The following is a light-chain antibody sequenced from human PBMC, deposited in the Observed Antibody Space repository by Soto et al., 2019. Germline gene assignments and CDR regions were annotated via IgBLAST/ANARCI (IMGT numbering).Light chain of an antibody. CDR3: SSKRDSSTLFV. CDR1: SSDVGAYNY. CDR2: EVT. Sequence: QSSLTHRASVSGSPGQSITISCTGTSSDVGAYNYVSWYQHHPGKVPKLLIYEVTNRPSGVSDRFSGSKSGNTASLTISGLQAEDEADYYCSSKRDSSTLFVFGTGTKATVL. V-gene: IGLV2-14*01. J-gene: IGLJ1*01.